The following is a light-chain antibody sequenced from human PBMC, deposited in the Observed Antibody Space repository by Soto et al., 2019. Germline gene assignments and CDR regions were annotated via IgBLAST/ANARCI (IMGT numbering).Light chain of an antibody. CDR3: QQYNSYPYT. CDR2: KAS. CDR1: QSINSW. Sequence: DIQMTQSPSTLSASVGDRVTIACRASQSINSWLAWYQQKPGKAPKLLIYKASSLESGVPSRFSGSGSGTEFTLTISSLQPDDFATYYCQQYNSYPYTFGQGTKLEIK. V-gene: IGKV1-5*03. J-gene: IGKJ2*01.